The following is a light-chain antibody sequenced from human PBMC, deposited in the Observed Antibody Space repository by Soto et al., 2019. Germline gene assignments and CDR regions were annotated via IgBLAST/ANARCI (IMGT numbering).Light chain of an antibody. J-gene: IGKJ1*01. Sequence: EIVMTQSPATLSVSPGERATLSCRASQSVSSNLAWYQQKPGQAPRLLIYGASTRATGLPDRFSGSGSGTEFTLTISSLQSEDVAVYYGQQYNNWPRTFGQGTKVEIK. CDR3: QQYNNWPRT. CDR2: GAS. V-gene: IGKV3-15*01. CDR1: QSVSSN.